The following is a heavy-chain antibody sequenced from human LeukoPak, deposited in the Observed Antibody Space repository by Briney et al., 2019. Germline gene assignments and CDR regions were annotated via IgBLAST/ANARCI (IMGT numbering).Heavy chain of an antibody. Sequence: ETLSLTCTVSGGSISRSGYYWGWIRQPPGKGLEWIGNRYYSGSTYYNPSLKSRVTVSVDTSKNQFSLKLSSVTAADTAVYYCAMGNYDILTGEWGQGTLVTVSS. CDR1: GGSISRSGYY. CDR3: AMGNYDILTGE. V-gene: IGHV4-39*01. CDR2: RYYSGST. J-gene: IGHJ4*02. D-gene: IGHD3-9*01.